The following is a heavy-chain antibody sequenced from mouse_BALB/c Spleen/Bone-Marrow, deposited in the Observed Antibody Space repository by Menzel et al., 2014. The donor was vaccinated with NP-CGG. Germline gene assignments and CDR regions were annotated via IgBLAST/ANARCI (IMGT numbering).Heavy chain of an antibody. J-gene: IGHJ3*01. CDR1: GFSLSTSGMG. CDR2: IYWDDDK. D-gene: IGHD1-1*01. CDR3: ARRYYYGSSPFAY. V-gene: IGHV8-12*01. Sequence: QVTLKESGPGILQPSQTLSLTCSFSGFSLSTSGMGVSWIRQPSGKGLEWLAHIYWDDDKRYNPSLKSRLTISKDTSXNQVFLKITSVDTADTATYYCARRYYYGSSPFAYWGQGTLVTVSA.